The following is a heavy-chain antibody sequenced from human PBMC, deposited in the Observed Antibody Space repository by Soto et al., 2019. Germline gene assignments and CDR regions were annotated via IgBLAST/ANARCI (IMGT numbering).Heavy chain of an antibody. CDR1: GYTFTSYA. CDR2: INAGNGNT. V-gene: IGHV1-3*01. CDR3: ARDMGFGLSDY. J-gene: IGHJ4*02. Sequence: QVQLVQSGAEVKKPGASVKVSCKASGYTFTSYAMHWVRQAPGQRLEWMGWINAGNGNTKYSQKFQGRVTITRDTSASTAYMDLSSLRSEDTAVYYCARDMGFGLSDYWGQGTLVTGSS. D-gene: IGHD3-10*01.